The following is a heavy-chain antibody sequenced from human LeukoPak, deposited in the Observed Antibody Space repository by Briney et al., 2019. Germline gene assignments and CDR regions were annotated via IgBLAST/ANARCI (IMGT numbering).Heavy chain of an antibody. D-gene: IGHD3-10*02. V-gene: IGHV3-48*04. J-gene: IGHJ6*04. CDR3: AELGITMIGGV. Sequence: GSLRLSCAASGFTFSSYSMDWVRQAPGKGLEWVSYISSSGSTIYYADSVKGRFTISRDNAKNSLYLQMNSLRAEDTAVYYCAELGITMIGGVWGKGTTVTISS. CDR1: GFTFSSYS. CDR2: ISSSGSTI.